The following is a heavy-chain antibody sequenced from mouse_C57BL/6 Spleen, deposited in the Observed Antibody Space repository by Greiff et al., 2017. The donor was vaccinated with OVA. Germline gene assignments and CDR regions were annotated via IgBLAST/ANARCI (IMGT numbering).Heavy chain of an antibody. CDR3: ARDVTTVVGRVGY. Sequence: VQLQQSVAELVRPGASVKLSCTASGFNIKNTYMHWVKQRPEQGLEWIGRIDPANGNTKYAPKFHGKATITADPSSNTAYLQISRLTSEDTVIYYCARDVTTVVGRVGYWGQGTLVTVSA. D-gene: IGHD1-1*01. J-gene: IGHJ3*01. CDR1: GFNIKNTY. CDR2: IDPANGNT. V-gene: IGHV14-3*01.